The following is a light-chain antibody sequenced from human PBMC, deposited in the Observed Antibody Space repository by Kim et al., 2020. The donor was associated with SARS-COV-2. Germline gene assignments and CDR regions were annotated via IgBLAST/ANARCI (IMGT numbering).Light chain of an antibody. CDR1: SSNIGAGYD. CDR2: GNS. J-gene: IGLJ2*01. V-gene: IGLV1-40*01. Sequence: QSVLTQPPSVSGAPGRWVTISCTGSSSNIGAGYDVHWYQQLPGTAPKLLIYGNSNRPSGVPDRFSGSKSGTSASLAITGLQAEDEADYYCQSYDSSLSVVVFGGGTQLTVL. CDR3: QSYDSSLSVVV.